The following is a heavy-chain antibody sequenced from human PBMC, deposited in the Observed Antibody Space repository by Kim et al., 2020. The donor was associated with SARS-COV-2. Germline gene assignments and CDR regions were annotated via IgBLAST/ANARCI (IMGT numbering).Heavy chain of an antibody. V-gene: IGHV3-13*01. J-gene: IGHJ4*02. CDR3: ARDRAGGSYEFDY. Sequence: GGSLRLSCAASGFTFSSYDLHWVRQATGKGLEWVSGIGPAGDTYYPGSVMGRFTISRENAKNFLYLQMNSLRAGDTAVYYCARDRAGGSYEFDYWGQGTLVTVSS. CDR2: IGPAGDT. D-gene: IGHD1-26*01. CDR1: GFTFSSYD.